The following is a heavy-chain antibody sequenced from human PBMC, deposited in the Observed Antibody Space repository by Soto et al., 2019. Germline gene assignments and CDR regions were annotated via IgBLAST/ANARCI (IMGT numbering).Heavy chain of an antibody. D-gene: IGHD2-21*02. CDR1: GGSFGNLA. CDR3: ATDTEDGYNSGFFDL. V-gene: IGHV1-69*01. J-gene: IGHJ2*01. Sequence: QVQLVQSEAEVKKPGSSVKVSCKASGGSFGNLAISWVRQAPGQGLEWVAGIIPIYRASNYAEHFRGRISLTWDESTATTYLQLSSLTSEDAAIYYCATDTEDGYNSGFFDLWGGGTQDTVSS. CDR2: IIPIYRAS.